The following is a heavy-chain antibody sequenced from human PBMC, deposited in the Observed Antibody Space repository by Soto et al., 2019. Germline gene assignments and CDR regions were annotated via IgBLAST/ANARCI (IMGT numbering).Heavy chain of an antibody. D-gene: IGHD3-9*01. CDR1: GFTFDDYA. V-gene: IGHV3-9*01. Sequence: EVQLVESGGGLVQPGRSLRLSCAASGFTFDDYAMHWVRQAPGKGLEWVSGISWNSGSIGYADSVKGRFTISRDNAKNSLYLQMNSLRAEDTALYYCAKGSHYDMLTVDHWGQGTLVTVSS. CDR3: AKGSHYDMLTVDH. CDR2: ISWNSGSI. J-gene: IGHJ4*02.